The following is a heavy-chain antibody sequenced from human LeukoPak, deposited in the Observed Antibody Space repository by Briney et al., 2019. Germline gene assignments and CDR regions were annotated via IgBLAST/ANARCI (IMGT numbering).Heavy chain of an antibody. V-gene: IGHV4-30-2*01. Sequence: SQTLSLTCAVSGGSISSGGYSWSWIRQPPGKGLEWIGYIYHSGSTYYNPSLKSRVTISVDRSKNQFSLKLSSVTAADTAVYYWARHQNCFDPWGQETLVTVSS. CDR2: IYHSGST. J-gene: IGHJ5*02. CDR3: ARHQNCFDP. CDR1: GGSISSGGYS.